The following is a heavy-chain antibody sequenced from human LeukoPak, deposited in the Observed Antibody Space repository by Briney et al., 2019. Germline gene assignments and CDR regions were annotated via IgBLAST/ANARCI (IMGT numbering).Heavy chain of an antibody. CDR2: INWNGGST. V-gene: IGHV3-20*04. D-gene: IGHD2-15*01. J-gene: IGHJ4*02. CDR3: ARVTGYCSGGSCYFGY. Sequence: GGSLRLSCAASGFTFDDYGMSWVRQAPGKGLEWVSGINWNGGSTGYADSVKGRFTISRDNAKNSLYLQMNSLRAEDTALYYCARVTGYCSGGSCYFGYWGQGTLVTVSS. CDR1: GFTFDDYG.